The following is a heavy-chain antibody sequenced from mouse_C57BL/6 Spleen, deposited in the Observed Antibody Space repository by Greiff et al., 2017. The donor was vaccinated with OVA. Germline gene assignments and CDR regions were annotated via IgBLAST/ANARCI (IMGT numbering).Heavy chain of an antibody. CDR3: ARIYYDYEGAMDY. Sequence: QVQLQQSGPGLVQPSQSLSITCTVSGFSLTSYGVHWVRQSPGKGLEWLGVIWSGGSTDYTAAFISRLSISKDNTKSQVFFKMNSLQADDTAIYYCARIYYDYEGAMDYWGQGTSVTVSS. CDR1: GFSLTSYG. CDR2: IWSGGST. J-gene: IGHJ4*01. V-gene: IGHV2-2*01. D-gene: IGHD2-4*01.